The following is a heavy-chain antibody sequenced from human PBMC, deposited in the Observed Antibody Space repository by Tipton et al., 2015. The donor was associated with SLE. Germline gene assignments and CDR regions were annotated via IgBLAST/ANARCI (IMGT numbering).Heavy chain of an antibody. J-gene: IGHJ6*03. Sequence: TLSLTCTVSGGSISSSSYYWGWIRQPPGKGLEWIGSIYYSGSTYYNPSLKSRVTISVDTSKNQFSLKLSSVTAADTAVYYCARQGLAAAGHYYYYMDVWGKGTTVTVSS. CDR1: GGSISSSSYY. D-gene: IGHD6-13*01. CDR3: ARQGLAAAGHYYYYMDV. V-gene: IGHV4-39*07. CDR2: IYYSGST.